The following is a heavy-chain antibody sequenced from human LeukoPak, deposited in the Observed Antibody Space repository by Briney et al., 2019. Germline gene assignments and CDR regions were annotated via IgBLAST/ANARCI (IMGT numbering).Heavy chain of an antibody. CDR3: ARDGSYHSSDY. V-gene: IGHV3-30*03. J-gene: IGHJ4*02. Sequence: GGSLRLSCAASGFTFSSYGMHWVRQAPGKGLEWVAVISYDGSNKYYADSVKGRFTISRDNSKNTLYLQMNSLRAEDTAVYYCARDGSYHSSDYWGQGTLVTVSS. D-gene: IGHD3-10*01. CDR1: GFTFSSYG. CDR2: ISYDGSNK.